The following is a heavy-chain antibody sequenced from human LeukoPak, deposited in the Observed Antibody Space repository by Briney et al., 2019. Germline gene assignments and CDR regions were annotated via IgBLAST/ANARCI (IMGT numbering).Heavy chain of an antibody. D-gene: IGHD5-12*01. Sequence: PSETLSLTCAVYGGSFSGYYWSWIRQPPGKGLEWIGEINHSGSTNYNPSLKSRVTISVHTSKNQFSLKLSSVTAADTAVYYCARGLVLRGAFDIWGQGTMVTVSS. V-gene: IGHV4-34*01. CDR1: GGSFSGYY. CDR3: ARGLVLRGAFDI. J-gene: IGHJ3*02. CDR2: INHSGST.